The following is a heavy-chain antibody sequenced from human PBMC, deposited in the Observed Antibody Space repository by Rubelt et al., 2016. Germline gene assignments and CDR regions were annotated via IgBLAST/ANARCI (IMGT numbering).Heavy chain of an antibody. V-gene: IGHV4-59*09. CDR3: ARGGSSSPIFVDY. D-gene: IGHD6-6*01. CDR2: IYYSGST. Sequence: GYIYYSGSTNYNPSLKSRVTISVDTSKNQFSLKLSSVTAADTAVYYCARGGSSSPIFVDYWGQGTLVTVSS. J-gene: IGHJ4*02.